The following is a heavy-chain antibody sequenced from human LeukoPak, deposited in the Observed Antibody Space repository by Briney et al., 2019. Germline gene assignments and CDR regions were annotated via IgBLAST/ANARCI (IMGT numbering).Heavy chain of an antibody. Sequence: GGFLRLSCAASGSTFSSYGMHWVRQAPGKGLEWVAVTWYDGRNNYYAASVKGRFTISRDDSKTTVYLLMNSLRAEDTAVYYCAREVAPLYFHYGMDVWSEGTTVTVSS. CDR3: AREVAPLYFHYGMDV. V-gene: IGHV3-33*01. CDR2: TWYDGRNN. CDR1: GSTFSSYG. D-gene: IGHD2-21*01. J-gene: IGHJ6*01.